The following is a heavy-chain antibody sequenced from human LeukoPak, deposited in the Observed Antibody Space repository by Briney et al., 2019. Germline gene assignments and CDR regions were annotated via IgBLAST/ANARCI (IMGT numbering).Heavy chain of an antibody. CDR1: GGSFSGYY. V-gene: IGHV4-34*01. Sequence: SETQSLTCAVYGGSFSGYYWSWIRQPPGKGLEWIGEINHSGSTNYNPSLKSRVTISVDTSKNQFSLKLSSVTAADTAVYYCARGHIVVVTAMDNWFDPWGQGTLVTVSS. D-gene: IGHD2-21*02. J-gene: IGHJ5*02. CDR3: ARGHIVVVTAMDNWFDP. CDR2: INHSGST.